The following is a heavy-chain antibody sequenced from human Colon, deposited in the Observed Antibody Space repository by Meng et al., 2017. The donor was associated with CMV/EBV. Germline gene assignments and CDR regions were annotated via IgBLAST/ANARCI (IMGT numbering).Heavy chain of an antibody. Sequence: GESLKISCAASGFTFDDYGMSWVRQVPGKGLEWVCGINWKGGSTGYADSVKGRFTISRDNAKNSLYLQMNSLRAEDTAVYYCARGGEEWLRYYYYYGMDVWGQGTTVTVSS. CDR1: GFTFDDYG. CDR2: INWKGGST. V-gene: IGHV3-20*04. J-gene: IGHJ6*02. D-gene: IGHD5-12*01. CDR3: ARGGEEWLRYYYYYGMDV.